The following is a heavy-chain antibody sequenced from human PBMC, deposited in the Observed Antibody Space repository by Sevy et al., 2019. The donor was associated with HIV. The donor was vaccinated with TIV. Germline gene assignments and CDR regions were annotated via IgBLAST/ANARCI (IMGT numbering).Heavy chain of an antibody. J-gene: IGHJ6*02. CDR2: ISSSSTI. CDR3: AREFTFGGVIVITEYGMDV. Sequence: GGSLRLSCAASGFTFSSYSMNWVRQAPGKGLEWVSYISSSSTIYYADSVKGRFTISRDNAKNSLYLQMNSLRDEDTAVYYCAREFTFGGVIVITEYGMDVWGQGTTVTVSS. D-gene: IGHD3-16*02. CDR1: GFTFSSYS. V-gene: IGHV3-48*02.